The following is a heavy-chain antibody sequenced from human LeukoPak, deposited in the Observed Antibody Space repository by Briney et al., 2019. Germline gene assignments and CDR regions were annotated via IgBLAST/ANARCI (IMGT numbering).Heavy chain of an antibody. CDR1: GFTFSSYG. CDR3: AKGLYYKDRSGYPA. CDR2: IRYDGSNK. D-gene: IGHD3-22*01. Sequence: PGGSLRLSCAASGFTFSSYGMHWVRQAPGKGLEWVAFIRYDGSNKYYADSVKGRFTISRDNSKNTLYVPMNSLRGEDTAVYYCAKGLYYKDRSGYPAWGQGTLVTVSS. V-gene: IGHV3-30*02. J-gene: IGHJ5*02.